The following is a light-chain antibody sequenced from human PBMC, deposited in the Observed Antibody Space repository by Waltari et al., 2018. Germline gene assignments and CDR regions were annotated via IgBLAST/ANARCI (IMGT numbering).Light chain of an antibody. CDR2: GAS. CDR1: QGISTY. CDR3: QKYNSAPQT. J-gene: IGKJ3*01. V-gene: IGKV1-27*01. Sequence: DIQMTQSPSSLSASVGDRVTITCRASQGISTYLAWYQQKPGKVPKLLIYGASTLQTGVPARFSGSGSGTDFTLTISSLQPEDVATYYCQKYNSAPQTFGPGTKVDIK.